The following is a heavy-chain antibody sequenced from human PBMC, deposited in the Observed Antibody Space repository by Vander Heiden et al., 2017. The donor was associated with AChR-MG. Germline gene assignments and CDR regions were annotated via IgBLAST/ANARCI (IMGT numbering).Heavy chain of an antibody. D-gene: IGHD6-19*01. CDR3: ATFEARGWSGNF. Sequence: EVQLVESGGGLVNPGGALSIYCSASGFTFHGYAMNWVRQAPGKGLEWVSSISGESNYIYYADSVKGRFTISRDNAKNSLYLQMNTLRAEDTAVYYCATFEARGWSGNFWGQGTLVAVSS. J-gene: IGHJ4*02. V-gene: IGHV3-21*01. CDR2: ISGESNYI. CDR1: GFTFHGYA.